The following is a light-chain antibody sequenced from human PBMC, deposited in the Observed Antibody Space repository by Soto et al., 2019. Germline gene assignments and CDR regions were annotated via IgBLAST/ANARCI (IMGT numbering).Light chain of an antibody. Sequence: IRVTQSAAVLSASGGDTGTITCRASQPIXNDLAWYQQKPGKAPDVLXYSASTLQRGGPSRLSGSGSETEFSLTIRALQPEYFANYYCQQLRRDTRTFGGGTKVDIK. CDR3: QQLRRDTRT. J-gene: IGKJ4*01. CDR1: QPIXND. V-gene: IGKV1-9*01. CDR2: SAS.